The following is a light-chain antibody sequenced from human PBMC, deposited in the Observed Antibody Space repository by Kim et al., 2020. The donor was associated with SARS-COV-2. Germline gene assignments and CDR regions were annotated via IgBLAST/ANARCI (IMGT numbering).Light chain of an antibody. Sequence: EIVMTQSPAPLSVSPGERATLPCRASQSVSSNLAWYQQKPGQAPRLLIYGASTRATGIPARFSGSGSGTEFTLTISSLQSEDFAVYYCQQYNNWWTFGQGTKVDIK. V-gene: IGKV3-15*01. CDR1: QSVSSN. CDR3: QQYNNWWT. J-gene: IGKJ1*01. CDR2: GAS.